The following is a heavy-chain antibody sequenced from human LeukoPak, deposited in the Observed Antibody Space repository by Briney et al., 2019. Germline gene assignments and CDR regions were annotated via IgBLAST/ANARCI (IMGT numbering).Heavy chain of an antibody. D-gene: IGHD2-2*01. J-gene: IGHJ4*02. CDR1: GGSFSGYY. V-gene: IGHV4-34*01. Sequence: SETLSLTCAVYGGSFSGYYWSWIRQPPGKGLEWIGEINHSGSTNYNPSLKSRVTISVDTSKNQFSLKLSSVTAADTAVYYCARGRDIVVVPAAIGTGTTGCYFDYWGQGTLVTVSS. CDR3: ARGRDIVVVPAAIGTGTTGCYFDY. CDR2: INHSGST.